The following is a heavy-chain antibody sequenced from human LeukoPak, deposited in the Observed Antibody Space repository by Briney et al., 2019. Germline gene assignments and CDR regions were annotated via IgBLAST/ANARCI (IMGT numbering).Heavy chain of an antibody. Sequence: SETLSLTCAVYGGSFSGYYWSWIRQPPGKGLEWIGEINHSGSTNYNPSLKSRVTISVDTSKNQFSLKLSSVTAADTAVYYCAIDILTGYALDYWGQGTLVTVSS. V-gene: IGHV4-34*01. D-gene: IGHD3-9*01. CDR2: INHSGST. CDR3: AIDILTGYALDY. J-gene: IGHJ4*02. CDR1: GGSFSGYY.